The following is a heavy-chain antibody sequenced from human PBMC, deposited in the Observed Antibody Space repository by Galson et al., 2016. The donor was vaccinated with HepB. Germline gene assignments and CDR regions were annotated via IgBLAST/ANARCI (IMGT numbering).Heavy chain of an antibody. CDR3: ARDRKVLLWFGEPEDY. CDR2: ISSSGSTI. V-gene: IGHV3-11*01. J-gene: IGHJ4*02. D-gene: IGHD3-10*01. CDR1: GFTFSDYY. Sequence: SLRLSCAASGFTFSDYYTNWIRQAPGKGLEWVSSISSSGSTIYYADSVKGRFIISRDNAKNSLYLQMNSLRAEDTAVYYCARDRKVLLWFGEPEDYWGQGTRISVSS.